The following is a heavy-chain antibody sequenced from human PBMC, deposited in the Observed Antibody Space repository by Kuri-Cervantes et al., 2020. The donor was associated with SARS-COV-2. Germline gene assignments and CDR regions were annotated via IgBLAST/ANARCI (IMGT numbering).Heavy chain of an antibody. J-gene: IGHJ4*02. CDR1: GASISSSTYY. V-gene: IGHV4-39*01. D-gene: IGHD3-9*01. CDR2: IYESGDT. CDR3: SQHCAFDRFQK. Sequence: SETLSLTCTVSGASISSSTYYWGWNRQSPGKGLEWLWRIYESGDTYYTSSLKSRLRLSVDTSKNQFSLKLTSVTAADTAIYYCSQHCAFDRFQKWGQGTQVTVSS.